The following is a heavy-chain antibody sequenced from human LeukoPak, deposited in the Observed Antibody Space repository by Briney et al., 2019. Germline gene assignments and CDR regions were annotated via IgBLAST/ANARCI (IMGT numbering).Heavy chain of an antibody. Sequence: ASVKVSCRASVYTFTSYYMDWVRQAAGQGLEWMGILNPSGGSTSYAQKFQGRVTMTRDTSTSTAYMELSRLRSVDTAVYYCAGEDNSSGYRPFDIWGQGTMVTVPS. CDR1: VYTFTSYY. V-gene: IGHV1-46*01. CDR2: LNPSGGST. CDR3: AGEDNSSGYRPFDI. J-gene: IGHJ3*02. D-gene: IGHD3-22*01.